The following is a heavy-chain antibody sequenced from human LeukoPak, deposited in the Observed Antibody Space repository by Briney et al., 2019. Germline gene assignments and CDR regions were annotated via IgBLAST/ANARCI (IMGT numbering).Heavy chain of an antibody. J-gene: IGHJ3*02. Sequence: GRSLRLSCAASGFTFDDYAMHWVRQAPGKGLEWVSGISWNSGSIGYADSVKGRFTISRDNAKNSLYLEMNSLRAEDMALYDCAKDMKKEYYYDSSGYPRAFDIWGQGTMVTVSS. CDR2: ISWNSGSI. V-gene: IGHV3-9*03. CDR3: AKDMKKEYYYDSSGYPRAFDI. D-gene: IGHD3-22*01. CDR1: GFTFDDYA.